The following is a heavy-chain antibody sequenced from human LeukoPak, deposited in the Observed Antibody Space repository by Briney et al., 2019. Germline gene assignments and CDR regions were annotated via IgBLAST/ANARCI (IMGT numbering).Heavy chain of an antibody. V-gene: IGHV3-7*01. CDR3: ARERRGYGIDY. CDR2: IKEDGSER. D-gene: IGHD5-18*01. J-gene: IGHJ4*02. CDR1: GFTFSSYW. Sequence: QTGGSLRLSCAASGFTFSSYWMSWVRQAPGKGLEWVANIKEDGSERYYVDSVKGRFTISRDNAKNSLYLQMNSLRVEGTAVYYCARERRGYGIDYWGQGTLVTVSS.